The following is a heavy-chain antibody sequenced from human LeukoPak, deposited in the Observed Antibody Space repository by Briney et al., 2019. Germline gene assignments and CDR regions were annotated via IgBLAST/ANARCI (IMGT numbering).Heavy chain of an antibody. CDR1: GFTFSSYA. Sequence: GRSLRLSCAASGFTFSSYAMHWVRQAPGKVLVWVSAISYDGSNKYFVESVKGRFTISRDNSKNTLYLQMNSLRSEDTAVYYCARVSSGWYHYDYWGQGTLVTVSS. V-gene: IGHV3-30*04. J-gene: IGHJ4*02. CDR2: ISYDGSNK. CDR3: ARVSSGWYHYDY. D-gene: IGHD6-19*01.